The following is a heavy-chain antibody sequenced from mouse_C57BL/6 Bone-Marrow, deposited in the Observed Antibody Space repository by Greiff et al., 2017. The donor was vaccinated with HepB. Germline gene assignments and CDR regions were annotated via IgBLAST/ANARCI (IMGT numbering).Heavy chain of an antibody. CDR3: TSYYSNYEAWFAY. CDR2: IDPENGHT. D-gene: IGHD2-5*01. Sequence: EVKLVESGAELVRPGASVKLSCTASGFNIKDDYMHWVKQRPEQGLEWIGWIDPENGHTEYASKFQGKATITADTSSNTAYLQLSSLTSEDTAVYYCTSYYSNYEAWFAYWGQGTLVTVSA. V-gene: IGHV14-4*01. J-gene: IGHJ3*01. CDR1: GFNIKDDY.